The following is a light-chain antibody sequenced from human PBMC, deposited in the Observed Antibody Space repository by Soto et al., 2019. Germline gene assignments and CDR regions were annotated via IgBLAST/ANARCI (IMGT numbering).Light chain of an antibody. CDR3: FSYTSSGTYV. J-gene: IGLJ1*01. V-gene: IGLV2-14*01. Sequence: QSALTQPASVSGSPGQSITISCTGTSSDVGNYKYVSWYQQHPGQAPKLMIYEVSNRPSGVSNRFPGSQSGNTASLTICGLQAEDETDYYCFSYTSSGTYVFGNGTKLTVL. CDR1: SSDVGNYKY. CDR2: EVS.